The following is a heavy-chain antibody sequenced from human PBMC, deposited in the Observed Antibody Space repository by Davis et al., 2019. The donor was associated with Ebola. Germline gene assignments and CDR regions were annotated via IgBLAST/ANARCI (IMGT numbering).Heavy chain of an antibody. CDR3: VRGLHGAYTFDP. J-gene: IGHJ5*02. D-gene: IGHD3-10*01. V-gene: IGHV4-34*01. CDR2: LHHTGSV. CDR1: GASFGGYD. Sequence: PSETLSLTCSAYGASFGGYDLGWIRQSPGKGLECIGELHHTGSVRFIQHLETRVTISLDTSKNQISMKLTSLTAADAAVYYYVRGLHGAYTFDPGGQGAMVTVSS.